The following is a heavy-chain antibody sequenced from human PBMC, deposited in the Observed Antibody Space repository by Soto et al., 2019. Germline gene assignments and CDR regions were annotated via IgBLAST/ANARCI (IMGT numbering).Heavy chain of an antibody. V-gene: IGHV1-46*01. CDR3: AVGGNYLSMDV. Sequence: QVQLVQSGAEVKKPGASVKVSCKASGYTFTSYYMHWVRLGPGQGLEWMGIINPDGGGTSYAQQFQGRVIITRDTSTSTVYMEMSSLRSEDTAVYYCAVGGNYLSMDVWGQGTTVTVSS. CDR1: GYTFTSYY. J-gene: IGHJ6*02. CDR2: INPDGGGT. D-gene: IGHD4-4*01.